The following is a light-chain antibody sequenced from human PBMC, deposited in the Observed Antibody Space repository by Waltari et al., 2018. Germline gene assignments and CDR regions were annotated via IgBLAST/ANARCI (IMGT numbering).Light chain of an antibody. V-gene: IGLV2-14*01. Sequence: QSALTQPAPVSGSPGQSITISCPATSSDVGGYNYVSWYQQHPGKAPKLMIYDVSKRPSGVSNRFSGSKSGNTASLTISGLQAEDEADYYCRSYTTSDTYVFGTGTKVTVL. CDR2: DVS. CDR3: RSYTTSDTYV. J-gene: IGLJ1*01. CDR1: SSDVGGYNY.